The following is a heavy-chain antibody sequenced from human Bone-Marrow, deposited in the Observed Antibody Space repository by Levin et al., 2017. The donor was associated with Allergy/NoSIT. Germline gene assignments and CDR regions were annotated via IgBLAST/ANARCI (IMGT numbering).Heavy chain of an antibody. CDR1: GFTFSSYG. CDR2: ISYDGSNK. J-gene: IGHJ4*02. CDR3: AKDQGYCTGGVCYFFDY. V-gene: IGHV3-30*18. D-gene: IGHD2-8*02. Sequence: GESLKISCAASGFTFSSYGMHWVRQAPGKGLEWVAVISYDGSNKYYADSVKGRFTISRDNSKNTLYLQMNSLRAEDTAVYYCAKDQGYCTGGVCYFFDYWGQGTLVTVSS.